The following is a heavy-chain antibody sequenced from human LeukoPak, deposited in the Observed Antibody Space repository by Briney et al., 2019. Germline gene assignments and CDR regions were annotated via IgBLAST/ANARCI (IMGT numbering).Heavy chain of an antibody. CDR1: GGSISSGGYY. CDR2: IYHSGST. Sequence: SETLSLTCTVSGGSISSGGYYWSWIRQPPGKGLEWIGYIYHSGSTYYNPSLKSRVTISVDRSKNQFSLKLSSVTAADTAVYYCASARSTTWWKHVSIWFDPWGQGTLVTVSS. CDR3: ASARSTTWWKHVSIWFDP. D-gene: IGHD2-15*01. V-gene: IGHV4-30-2*01. J-gene: IGHJ5*02.